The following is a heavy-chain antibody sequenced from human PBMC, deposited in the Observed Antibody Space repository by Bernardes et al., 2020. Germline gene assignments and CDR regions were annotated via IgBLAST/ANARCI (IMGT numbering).Heavy chain of an antibody. V-gene: IGHV3-7*01. CDR2: IKQDGSEK. CDR1: VFTFSSYW. CDR3: ARETAGDLGN. D-gene: IGHD7-27*01. J-gene: IGHJ4*02. Sequence: GGSLRLSCAASVFTFSSYWMSWVRQAPGKGLEWVANIKQDGSEKYYVDSVKGRFTISRDNAKNSLYLQMNSLRAEDTAVYYCARETAGDLGNWGQGTLVTVSS.